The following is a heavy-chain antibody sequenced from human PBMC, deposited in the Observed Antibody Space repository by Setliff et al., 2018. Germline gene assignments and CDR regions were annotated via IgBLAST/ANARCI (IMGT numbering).Heavy chain of an antibody. J-gene: IGHJ1*01. V-gene: IGHV4-39*07. CDR2: VYYSGYT. CDR1: SGSVSSTSHY. CDR3: ARVDFTMIQGVLGL. D-gene: IGHD3-10*01. Sequence: SETLSLTCNVSSGSVSSTSHYWGWIRQPPGKGMEWIGSVYYSGYTYYNPSLQSRVTISVDMSKNQFSIKLTSVTAADTAVYYCARVDFTMIQGVLGLWGQGTLVTVSS.